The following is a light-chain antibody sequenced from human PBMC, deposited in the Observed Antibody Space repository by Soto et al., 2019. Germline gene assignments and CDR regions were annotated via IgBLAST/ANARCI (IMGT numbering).Light chain of an antibody. J-gene: IGKJ2*01. CDR1: QTVTRS. Sequence: DIVLTQPPATLSLSPGERATLSCRASQTVTRSIAWYQHKPGQAPRLLIYDASNRATGIPARFSGSGSGTDFTLSISSLEPEDFAVYYCQQRDKWPPTFGQGTKLESK. CDR3: QQRDKWPPT. CDR2: DAS. V-gene: IGKV3-11*01.